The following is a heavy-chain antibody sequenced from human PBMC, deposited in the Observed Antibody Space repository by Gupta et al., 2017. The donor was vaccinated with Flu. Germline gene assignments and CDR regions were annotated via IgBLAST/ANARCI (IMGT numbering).Heavy chain of an antibody. Sequence: QVQLVESGGGVVQPGRPLRPSCDASGFTFRRYGMPWVRQAPGKGLEWVAVISYDGSNKYYADSVKGRFTISRDNSKNTLYLQMNSLRAEDTAVYYCAKDAARYYDSSGQFDYWGQGTLVTVSS. J-gene: IGHJ4*02. D-gene: IGHD3-22*01. CDR3: AKDAARYYDSSGQFDY. V-gene: IGHV3-30*18. CDR2: ISYDGSNK. CDR1: GFTFRRYG.